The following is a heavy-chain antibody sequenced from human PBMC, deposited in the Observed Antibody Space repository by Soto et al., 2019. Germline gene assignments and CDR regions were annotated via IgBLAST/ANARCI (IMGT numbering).Heavy chain of an antibody. J-gene: IGHJ4*02. CDR1: GFTSSDDY. CDR2: ISSSGRTI. Sequence: QVQLVESGGGLVKPGGSLRLSCAASGFTSSDDYMSWIRQAPGKGLEWVSYISSSGRTIYYADYVKGRFTISMDNAKDSLYLQMNRLRAEDRAVYYCARSLGMGGDGYNWGQGTLVTVSS. D-gene: IGHD3-16*01. CDR3: ARSLGMGGDGYN. V-gene: IGHV3-11*01.